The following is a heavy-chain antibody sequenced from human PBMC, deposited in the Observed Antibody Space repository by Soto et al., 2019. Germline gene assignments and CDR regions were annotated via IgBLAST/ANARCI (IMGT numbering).Heavy chain of an antibody. J-gene: IGHJ6*03. CDR2: INHSGST. V-gene: IGHV4-34*01. CDR3: ASLGYCSGGSCYSKDYYYYMDV. CDR1: GGSFSGYY. D-gene: IGHD2-15*01. Sequence: SETLSLTCAVYGGSFSGYYWSWIRQPPGKGLEWIGEINHSGSTNYNPSLKSRVTISVDTSKNQFSLKLSSVTAADTAVYYCASLGYCSGGSCYSKDYYYYMDVWGKGTTVTVS.